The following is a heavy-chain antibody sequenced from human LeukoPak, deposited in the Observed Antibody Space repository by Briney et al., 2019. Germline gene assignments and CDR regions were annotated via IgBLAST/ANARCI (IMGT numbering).Heavy chain of an antibody. D-gene: IGHD2-15*01. V-gene: IGHV3-30*04. CDR1: RFTFSSYA. Sequence: PGRSLRLSCAASRFTFSSYAMHWVRQAPGKGLEWVAVISLDGSNKYYADSVKGRFTISRDNSKSTLCLQMNSLRAEDTAVYYCAKQLGYCSNGSCYFPYWGQGTLVTVSS. CDR3: AKQLGYCSNGSCYFPY. CDR2: ISLDGSNK. J-gene: IGHJ4*02.